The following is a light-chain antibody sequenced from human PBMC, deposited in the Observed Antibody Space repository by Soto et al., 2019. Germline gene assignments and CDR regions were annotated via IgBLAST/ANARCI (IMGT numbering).Light chain of an antibody. CDR3: QSADSSGTFVV. J-gene: IGLJ2*01. Sequence: SYELTQPPSVSVSPGQTATITCSGDALAKQFAFWYQQKPGQAPVMVIYKDIERPSGIPERFSGSSTGTTVTLTINGVQAEDEADYYCQSADSSGTFVVFGGGTKLTVL. CDR2: KDI. V-gene: IGLV3-25*03. CDR1: ALAKQF.